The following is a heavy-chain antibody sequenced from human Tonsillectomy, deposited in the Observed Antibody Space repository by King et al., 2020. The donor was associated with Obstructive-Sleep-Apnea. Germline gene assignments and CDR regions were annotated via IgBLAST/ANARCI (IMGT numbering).Heavy chain of an antibody. CDR3: ARHGITVVGGLPPFYDYGLDV. CDR1: DDYMRYFY. J-gene: IGHJ6*02. CDR2: IDYRGRV. Sequence: QLQESGPRQVKPSETLSLTCTVSDDYMRYFYWSWIRQSPGKGLEWIGCIDYRGRVDYNPSLKSRVLISRDTSQSQFSLRLTSVTAADTAVYYCARHGITVVGGLPPFYDYGLDVWGPGTTVTVSS. V-gene: IGHV4-59*08. D-gene: IGHD3-10*01.